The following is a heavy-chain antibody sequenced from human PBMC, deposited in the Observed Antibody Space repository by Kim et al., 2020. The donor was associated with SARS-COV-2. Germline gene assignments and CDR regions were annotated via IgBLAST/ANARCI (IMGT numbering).Heavy chain of an antibody. CDR1: GGSVSSGSYY. CDR3: ARDHLRATVTTTYYYYYGMDV. Sequence: SETLSLTCTVSGGSVSSGSYYWSWIRQPPGKGLEWIGYIYYSGSTNYNPSLKSRVTISVHTSKNQFSLKLSSVTAADTAVYYCARDHLRATVTTTYYYYYGMDVWGQGTTVTVSS. CDR2: IYYSGST. V-gene: IGHV4-61*01. J-gene: IGHJ6*02. D-gene: IGHD4-17*01.